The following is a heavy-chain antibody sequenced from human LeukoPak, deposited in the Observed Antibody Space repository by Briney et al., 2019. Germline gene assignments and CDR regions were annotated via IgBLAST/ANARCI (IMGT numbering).Heavy chain of an antibody. Sequence: PGGSLRLSCAASGFTFSSYAMHWVRQAPGKGLEWVAVISYDGSNKYYADSVKGRFTISRDNSKNTLYLQMNSLRAEDTAVYYCARGSSIAARPRYFDYWGQGTLVTVSS. V-gene: IGHV3-30-3*01. CDR1: GFTFSSYA. D-gene: IGHD6-6*01. J-gene: IGHJ4*02. CDR2: ISYDGSNK. CDR3: ARGSSIAARPRYFDY.